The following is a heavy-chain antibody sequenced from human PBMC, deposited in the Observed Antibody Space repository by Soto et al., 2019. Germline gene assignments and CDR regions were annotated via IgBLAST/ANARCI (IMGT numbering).Heavy chain of an antibody. CDR3: ARDRGLDWLLFCWYYYYGMDV. CDR1: GYTFTSYG. Sequence: RASVKVSCKASGYTFTSYGISWVRQAPGQGLEWMGWISAYNGNTNYAQKLQGRVTMTTDTSTSTAYMELRSLRSDDTAVYYCARDRGLDWLLFCWYYYYGMDVWGQGTTVTVSS. J-gene: IGHJ6*02. CDR2: ISAYNGNT. V-gene: IGHV1-18*01. D-gene: IGHD3-3*01.